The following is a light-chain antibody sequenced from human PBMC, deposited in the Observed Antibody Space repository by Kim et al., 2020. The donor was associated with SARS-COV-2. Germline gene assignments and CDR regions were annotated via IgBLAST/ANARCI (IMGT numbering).Light chain of an antibody. CDR1: ESVDTY. J-gene: IGKJ5*01. CDR2: DAS. Sequence: EIVLTQSPATLSLSPGESATLSCRTNESVDTYLAWYQQKPGQAPRLVIYDASNRATGIPARFSGSGSGTDFTLAISSLDPEDFAIYYCHQRRRPPISFGPGTRLEIK. CDR3: HQRRRPPIS. V-gene: IGKV3-11*01.